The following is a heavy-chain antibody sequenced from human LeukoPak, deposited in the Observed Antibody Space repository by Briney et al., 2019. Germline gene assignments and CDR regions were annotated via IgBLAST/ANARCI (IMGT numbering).Heavy chain of an antibody. CDR2: INWSGGRT. CDR1: GFSFDDYG. V-gene: IGHV3-20*04. CDR3: ARDGGLYGMDV. D-gene: IGHD3-16*01. Sequence: GGSLRLSCAASGFSFDDYGMSWVRQAPGKGLEWVSGINWSGGRTGYADSVKGRHNISRDNAKNSLYLQMNSLRAEDTALYYCARDGGLYGMDVWGQGTMVTVSS. J-gene: IGHJ6*02.